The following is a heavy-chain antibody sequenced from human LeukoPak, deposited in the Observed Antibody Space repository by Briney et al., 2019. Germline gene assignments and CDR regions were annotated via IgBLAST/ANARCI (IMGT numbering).Heavy chain of an antibody. D-gene: IGHD3-10*02. CDR3: AGDLSGGSMDP. Sequence: SETLSLTCTVSGGSISSYYWSWIRQPPGKGLEWIGEINHSGSTNYNPSLKSRVTISVDTSKNQFSLKLSSVTAADTAVYYCAGDLSGGSMDPWGQGTLVTVSS. CDR1: GGSISSYY. J-gene: IGHJ5*02. CDR2: INHSGST. V-gene: IGHV4-34*01.